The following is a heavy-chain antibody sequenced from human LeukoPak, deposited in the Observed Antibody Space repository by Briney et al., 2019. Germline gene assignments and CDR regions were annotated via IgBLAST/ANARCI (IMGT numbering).Heavy chain of an antibody. D-gene: IGHD3-9*01. J-gene: IGHJ4*02. V-gene: IGHV5-51*01. CDR3: ARHSGAYYDILTLDY. CDR2: IYPSDSDT. Sequence: GESLKISCKCSGYSFTNYWIGWVRQMPGKGLEWMGIIYPSDSDTRYSPSFQGQVTISADTSINTAYLQWSSLKASDTAMYYCARHSGAYYDILTLDYWGQGTLVTVSS. CDR1: GYSFTNYW.